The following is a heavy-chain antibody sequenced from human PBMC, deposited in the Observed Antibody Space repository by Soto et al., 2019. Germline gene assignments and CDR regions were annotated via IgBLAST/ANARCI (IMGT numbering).Heavy chain of an antibody. Sequence: SETLSLTCTVSGGAISSYDWSLILQPPGKGREGIGDIYDSGTTNYNPALKSRVTISLETSKSQFSLRLTSVTAAASAVYYCARLGAYYQSLDPWGPGTLVTVSS. CDR3: ARLGAYYQSLDP. CDR2: IYDSGTT. CDR1: GGAISSYD. J-gene: IGHJ5*02. V-gene: IGHV4-59*08. D-gene: IGHD2-21*01.